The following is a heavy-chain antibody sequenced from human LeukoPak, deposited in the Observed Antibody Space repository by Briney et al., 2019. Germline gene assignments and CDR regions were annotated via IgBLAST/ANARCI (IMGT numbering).Heavy chain of an antibody. V-gene: IGHV1-18*01. CDR3: ARGGAGRGYSYGQGDYYYMDV. Sequence: VASVKVSCKASGYTFTSYGISWVRQAPGQGLEWMGWISAYNGNTNYAQKLQGRVTMTTDTSTSTAYMELRSLRSDDTAVYYCARGGAGRGYSYGQGDYYYMDVWGKGTTVTVSS. CDR1: GYTFTSYG. D-gene: IGHD5-18*01. CDR2: ISAYNGNT. J-gene: IGHJ6*03.